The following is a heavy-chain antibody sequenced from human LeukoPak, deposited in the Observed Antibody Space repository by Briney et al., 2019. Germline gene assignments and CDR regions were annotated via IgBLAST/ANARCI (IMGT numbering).Heavy chain of an antibody. CDR2: IYTSGST. V-gene: IGHV4-4*07. Sequence: KPSETLSLTCTVSGGSISSYYWSWIRRPAGKGLEWIGRIYTSGSTNYNPSLKSRDTMSVHTSKNHFYLTLSSVASADTAVYYCALEIYCGSGHTFDYWGQGTLVTVSS. CDR1: GGSISSYY. J-gene: IGHJ4*02. CDR3: ALEIYCGSGHTFDY. D-gene: IGHD3-10*01.